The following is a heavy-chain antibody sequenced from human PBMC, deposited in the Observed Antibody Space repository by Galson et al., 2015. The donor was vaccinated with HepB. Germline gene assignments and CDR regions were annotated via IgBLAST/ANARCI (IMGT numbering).Heavy chain of an antibody. Sequence: SVKVSCKASGGTFSSYALSWVRQAPGQGLEWMGGIIPIFGTTNYAQKFQGRITITADESTSTAYMELSSLRSEDTAVYYCARDMDWNYRHSYYAMDVWGQGTTITVSS. CDR1: GGTFSSYA. CDR3: ARDMDWNYRHSYYAMDV. CDR2: IIPIFGTT. J-gene: IGHJ6*02. D-gene: IGHD1-7*01. V-gene: IGHV1-69*13.